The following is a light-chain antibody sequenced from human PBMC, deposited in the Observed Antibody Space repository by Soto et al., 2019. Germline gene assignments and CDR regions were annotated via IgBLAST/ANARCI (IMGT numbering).Light chain of an antibody. V-gene: IGKV1-33*01. Sequence: DIQMTQSPSSLPASVGDRVTITCQAGQDINNYLNWYQQKPGKAPKLLIYDVSNLQTGVPPRFSGGGSGTDFTFTISSLQPEDIATYYCQQYDNLPITFGQGTRLEIK. CDR3: QQYDNLPIT. CDR1: QDINNY. CDR2: DVS. J-gene: IGKJ5*01.